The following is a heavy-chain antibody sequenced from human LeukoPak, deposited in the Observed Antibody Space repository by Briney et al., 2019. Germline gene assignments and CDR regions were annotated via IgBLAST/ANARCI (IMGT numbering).Heavy chain of an antibody. CDR1: GFLFADYS. Sequence: PGGSLRLSCKGSGFLFADYSLSWFRQAAGKGLEWVSSISCSGSYIYYADSVKGRFTISRDNAKNSLYLQMTSLGAEDTAVYYCARAEPYYYDSSGYSDAFDIWGQGTMVIVSS. J-gene: IGHJ3*02. CDR2: ISCSGSYI. V-gene: IGHV3-21*01. D-gene: IGHD3-22*01. CDR3: ARAEPYYYDSSGYSDAFDI.